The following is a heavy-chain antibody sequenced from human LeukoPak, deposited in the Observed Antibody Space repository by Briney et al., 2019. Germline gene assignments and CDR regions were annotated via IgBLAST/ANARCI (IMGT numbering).Heavy chain of an antibody. V-gene: IGHV3-33*01. J-gene: IGHJ6*02. CDR3: ARGQPPSYYDMDV. CDR2: IWSDGSSK. Sequence: PGGSLRLSCAASGFTFSSYGMHWVRQAPGKGLEWVAVIWSDGSSKHYADSVEGRFTISRDNSKNTLYLQMSSLRAEDTALYYCARGQPPSYYDMDVWGQGTTVTVSS. CDR1: GFTFSSYG. D-gene: IGHD6-13*01.